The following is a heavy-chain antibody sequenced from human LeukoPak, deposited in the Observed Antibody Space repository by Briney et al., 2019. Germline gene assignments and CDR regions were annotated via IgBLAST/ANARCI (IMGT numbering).Heavy chain of an antibody. D-gene: IGHD2-2*01. CDR1: GGSISSGDYY. J-gene: IGHJ3*02. CDR2: IYYSGHS. CDR3: ARVGYCTSTSCPNNGRDAFHI. V-gene: IGHV4-30-4*01. Sequence: PSETLSLTCTVSGGSISSGDYYWSWIRQPPGKGLEWIGYIYYSGHSYYNPSLKSRLTISVDTSKNLFSLKLSSVTAADTAMYYCARVGYCTSTSCPNNGRDAFHIWGQGTMVTVSS.